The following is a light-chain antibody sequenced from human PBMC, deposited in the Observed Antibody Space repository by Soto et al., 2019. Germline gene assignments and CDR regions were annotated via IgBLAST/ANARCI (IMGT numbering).Light chain of an antibody. V-gene: IGLV1-40*01. Sequence: QPVLTQPPSVSGAPGQRVTISCTGNNSNLGAGYDVHWYQQLPGAAPKLVIFGNRNRPSGVPERFSGSKSDTSASLAITGLQAEDEADYYCQAYDYSLTAFVFGGGTKLTVL. CDR3: QAYDYSLTAFV. J-gene: IGLJ3*02. CDR1: NSNLGAGYD. CDR2: GNR.